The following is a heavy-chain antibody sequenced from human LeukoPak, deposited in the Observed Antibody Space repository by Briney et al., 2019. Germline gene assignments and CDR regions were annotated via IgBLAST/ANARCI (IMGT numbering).Heavy chain of an antibody. CDR1: GFTFSSYS. CDR3: ARDAFWSGEAWFDP. D-gene: IGHD3-3*01. J-gene: IGHJ5*02. Sequence: GGSLRLSCAASGFTFSSYSMNWVRQAPGKGLEWVSSISSSSSYIYYADSVKGRFTISRDNAKNSLYLQMNSLIAEDTAVYYCARDAFWSGEAWFDPWGQGTLVTVSS. CDR2: ISSSSSYI. V-gene: IGHV3-21*01.